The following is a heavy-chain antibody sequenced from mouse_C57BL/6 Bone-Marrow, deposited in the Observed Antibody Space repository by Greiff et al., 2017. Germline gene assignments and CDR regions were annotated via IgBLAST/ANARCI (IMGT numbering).Heavy chain of an antibody. CDR2: INPNNGGT. Sequence: EVQLQQSGPELVKPGASVKISCKASGYTFTDYYMNWVKQSHGKSFEWHGDINPNNGGTSYNQKFKGKATLTVDKSSSTAYMQLRSRTSEDSAVYYCARSGGYPLYCYFDVWGTGTTVTVSS. V-gene: IGHV1-26*01. J-gene: IGHJ1*03. CDR3: ARSGGYPLYCYFDV. CDR1: GYTFTDYY. D-gene: IGHD2-2*01.